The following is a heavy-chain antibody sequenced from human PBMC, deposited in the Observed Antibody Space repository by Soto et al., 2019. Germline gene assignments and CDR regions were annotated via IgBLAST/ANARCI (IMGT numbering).Heavy chain of an antibody. CDR1: GLTFSNSA. V-gene: IGHV3-23*01. J-gene: IGHJ5*02. Sequence: EVHLLESGGGLVQPGGSLRLSCAASGLTFSNSAMNWVRQAPGKGLHWVSSISGSGGTTYYADSVKGRFTISRDNSKNTPYLQMNSLRAEDTAEYYCAKWREGDLVVIPAATGLDPWGQGTLVTVSS. CDR3: AKWREGDLVVIPAATGLDP. D-gene: IGHD2-2*01. CDR2: ISGSGGTT.